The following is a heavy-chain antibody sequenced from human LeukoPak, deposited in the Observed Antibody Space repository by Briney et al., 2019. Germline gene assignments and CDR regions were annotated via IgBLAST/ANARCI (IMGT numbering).Heavy chain of an antibody. D-gene: IGHD3-22*01. CDR1: GGSISSYY. V-gene: IGHV4-4*07. J-gene: IGHJ5*02. CDR3: ARDGDSSGYTINWFDP. Sequence: SETLSLTCTVSGGSISSYYWNWIRQPAGKGLEWIGRIYTSGSTNYNPSLKSRVTMSVDTPKNQFSLKLSSVTAADTAVYYCARDGDSSGYTINWFDPWGQGTLVTVSS. CDR2: IYTSGST.